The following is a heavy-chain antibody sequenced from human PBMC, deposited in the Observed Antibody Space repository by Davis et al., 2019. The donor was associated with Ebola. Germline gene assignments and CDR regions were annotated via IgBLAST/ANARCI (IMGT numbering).Heavy chain of an antibody. J-gene: IGHJ5*01. CDR3: ATSPSRRPDWFDS. Sequence: PGGSLRLSCVASGFTFSSYSISWVRQAPGKGLEWVSSISSSSSYIFYADSVRGRFTISRDNTKNSLYLQMNSLRAEDTAVYYCATSPSRRPDWFDSWGQGTLVTVSS. V-gene: IGHV3-21*01. D-gene: IGHD2-2*01. CDR1: GFTFSSYS. CDR2: ISSSSSYI.